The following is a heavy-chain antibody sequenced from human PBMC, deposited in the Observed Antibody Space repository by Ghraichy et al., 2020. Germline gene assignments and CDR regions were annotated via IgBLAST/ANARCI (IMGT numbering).Heavy chain of an antibody. D-gene: IGHD6-13*01. Sequence: GSLRLSCAASGFTFSSYGMHWVRQAPGKGLEWVAVIWYDGSNKYYADSVKGRFTISRDNSKNTLYLQMNSLRAEDTAVYYCARDNIAGDAFDIWGQGTMVTVSS. J-gene: IGHJ3*02. CDR3: ARDNIAGDAFDI. V-gene: IGHV3-33*01. CDR2: IWYDGSNK. CDR1: GFTFSSYG.